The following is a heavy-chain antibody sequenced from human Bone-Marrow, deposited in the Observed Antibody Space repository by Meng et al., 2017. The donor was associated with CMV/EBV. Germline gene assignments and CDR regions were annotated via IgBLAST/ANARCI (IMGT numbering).Heavy chain of an antibody. CDR2: ISSSGSTI. CDR1: GFTFSSYA. J-gene: IGHJ4*02. CDR3: ARDRTVEMVAWSGYPH. V-gene: IGHV3-48*03. D-gene: IGHD3-3*01. Sequence: GGSLRLSCATSGFTFSSYAMSWVRQAPGKGLEWVSYISSSGSTIYYADSVKGRFTISRDNAKNSLYLQMNSLRAEDTAVYYCARDRTVEMVAWSGYPHWGQGTLVTVSS.